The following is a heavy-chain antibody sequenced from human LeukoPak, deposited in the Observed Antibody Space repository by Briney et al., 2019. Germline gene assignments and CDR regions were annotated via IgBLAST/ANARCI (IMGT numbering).Heavy chain of an antibody. CDR2: IRDKANSYAT. CDR1: GFTFSGSA. V-gene: IGHV3-73*01. J-gene: IGHJ4*02. D-gene: IGHD2-2*01. Sequence: PPGGSLRLSCAASGFTFSGSAIHWVRQASGKGLEWVGRIRDKANSYATAYIASVKGRFTISRYDSKNTAYLQMGSLKTEDTAVYYCTRWDCTTTGCYPFDYWGQGTLVTVSS. CDR3: TRWDCTTTGCYPFDY.